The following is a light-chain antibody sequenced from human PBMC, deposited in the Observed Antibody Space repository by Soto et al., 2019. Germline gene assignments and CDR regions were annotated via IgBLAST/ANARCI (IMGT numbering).Light chain of an antibody. CDR1: QSVGKY. CDR2: DAS. CDR3: QQRGNRPPWT. V-gene: IGKV3-11*01. Sequence: EIVMTQSPATLSLYRGERATLSCRASQSVGKYLVWYQQKPGQAPRLLIYDASNRATGIPARFSGSGSGTDFTLTISSLEPEDFAVYYCQQRGNRPPWTFGQGTKVDI. J-gene: IGKJ1*01.